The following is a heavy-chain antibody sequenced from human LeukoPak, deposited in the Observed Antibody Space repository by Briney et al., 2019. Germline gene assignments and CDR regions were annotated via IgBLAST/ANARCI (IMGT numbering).Heavy chain of an antibody. Sequence: SVKVSCKASGGTFSSYAISWVRQAPGQGLEWMGRIIPIFGIANYAQKFQGRVTITADKSTSTAYMELSSLRSEDAAVYYCARSTAITMVVVDPWGQGTLVTVSS. D-gene: IGHD3-22*01. CDR2: IIPIFGIA. CDR1: GGTFSSYA. J-gene: IGHJ5*02. CDR3: ARSTAITMVVVDP. V-gene: IGHV1-69*04.